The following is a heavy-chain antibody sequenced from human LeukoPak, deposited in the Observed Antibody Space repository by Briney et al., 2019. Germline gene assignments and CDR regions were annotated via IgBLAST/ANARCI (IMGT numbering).Heavy chain of an antibody. CDR1: EYTFTSYD. Sequence: GASVKVSCKASEYTFTSYDINWVRQATGQGLEWMGWMNPNSGNTGYAQKFQGGVTMTRVTSISTAYMELNNLTSEDTAVYYCARGSWGEIAGRKSFEFWGQGSLVTVSS. D-gene: IGHD6-6*01. CDR2: MNPNSGNT. J-gene: IGHJ4*02. CDR3: ARGSWGEIAGRKSFEF. V-gene: IGHV1-8*01.